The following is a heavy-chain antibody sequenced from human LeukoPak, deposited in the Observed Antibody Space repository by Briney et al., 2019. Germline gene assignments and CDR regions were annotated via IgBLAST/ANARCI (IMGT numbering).Heavy chain of an antibody. CDR1: GYTLTELS. CDR3: ATGGSGYPYYFDY. J-gene: IGHJ4*02. D-gene: IGHD3-22*01. CDR2: FDPEDGET. V-gene: IGHV1-24*01. Sequence: ASVKVSCKGSGYTLTELSMHWVRQPPGKGLEWVGGFDPEDGETIYAQMFQGRVTMSEDTSTDTAYMELSSLRSEDTAVYYCATGGSGYPYYFDYWGQGTLVTVSS.